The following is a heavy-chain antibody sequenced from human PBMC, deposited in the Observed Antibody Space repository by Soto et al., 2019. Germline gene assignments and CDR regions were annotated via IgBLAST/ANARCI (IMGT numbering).Heavy chain of an antibody. Sequence: GGSLRLSCAASGFTFDSPYSHAMSWVRQSPGKGPEWVSTISSNGANTHYAKSVQGRFTISKDASRNTMHLHMNSLRADDTATYFGVSWVSAHCDYWGHGPSGTVSS. CDR1: GFTFDSPYSHA. V-gene: IGHV3-23*01. CDR2: ISSNGANT. CDR3: VSWVSAHCDY. J-gene: IGHJ4*01. D-gene: IGHD2-21*02.